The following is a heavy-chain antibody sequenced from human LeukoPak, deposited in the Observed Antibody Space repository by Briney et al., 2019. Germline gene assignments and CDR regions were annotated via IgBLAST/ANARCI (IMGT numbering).Heavy chain of an antibody. Sequence: EASVKVSSKASGGTFSSYAISWVRQAPGQGLEWMGRIIPIFGTANYAQKFQGRVTITTDESTSTAYMELSSLRSEDTAVYYCARGPGYCSGGSCYSGLAEYFQHWGQGTLVTVSS. CDR3: ARGPGYCSGGSCYSGLAEYFQH. J-gene: IGHJ1*01. CDR1: GGTFSSYA. CDR2: IIPIFGTA. V-gene: IGHV1-69*05. D-gene: IGHD2-15*01.